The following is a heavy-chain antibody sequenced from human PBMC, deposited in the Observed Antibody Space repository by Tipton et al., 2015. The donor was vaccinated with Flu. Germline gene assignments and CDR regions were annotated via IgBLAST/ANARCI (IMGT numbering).Heavy chain of an antibody. V-gene: IGHV4-34*01. J-gene: IGHJ4*02. D-gene: IGHD6-13*01. CDR2: INHSGST. CDR3: AGGYSSSWFDY. CDR1: GGSFSGYY. Sequence: LRLSCAVYGGSFSGYYWSWIRQPPGKGLEWIGEINHSGSTNYNPSLKSRVTISVDTSKNQFSLKLSSVTAADTAVYYCAGGYSSSWFDYWGQGTLVTVSS.